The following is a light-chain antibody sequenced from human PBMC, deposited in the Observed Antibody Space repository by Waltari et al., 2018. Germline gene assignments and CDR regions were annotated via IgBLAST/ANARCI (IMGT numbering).Light chain of an antibody. J-gene: IGKJ1*01. CDR3: QQYVTVPVT. CDR2: AAS. CDR1: QSVRRA. Sequence: ELVLTQSPGTLSLSPGEGPTLSCRASQSVRRALAWYQQKPGQAPRLLIYAASTRATGVPDRFSGSGSGTDFSLTISRLDAEDVAVYYCQQYVTVPVTFGQGTKVEI. V-gene: IGKV3-20*01.